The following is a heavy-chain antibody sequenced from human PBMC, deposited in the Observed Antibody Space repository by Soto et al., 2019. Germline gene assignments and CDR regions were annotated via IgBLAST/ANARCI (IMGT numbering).Heavy chain of an antibody. J-gene: IGHJ5*02. CDR3: AVYCSSTSCYRDWFDP. D-gene: IGHD2-2*02. CDR2: IIPIFGTA. V-gene: IGHV1-69*06. Sequence: QVQLVQSGAEVKKPGSSVKVSCKASGGTFSSYAISWVRQAPGQGLEWMGGIIPIFGTANYAQKFQGRVTITADKSTSTAYMELSSLRSEDTAVYYCAVYCSSTSCYRDWFDPWGQGPLVTVSS. CDR1: GGTFSSYA.